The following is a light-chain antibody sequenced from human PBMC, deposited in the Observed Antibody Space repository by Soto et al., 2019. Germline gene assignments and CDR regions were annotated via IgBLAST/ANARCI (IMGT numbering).Light chain of an antibody. CDR3: QAYDYSLPASV. Sequence: QSALTQPASVSAPPGQSITISCTGTSGDLGSSDSVSWYQQQPGSPPKLVIFEVTIRPSGVSSRFSGSKSGNTASLTISALRAEDEADYFCQAYDYSLPASVFGGGTQLTVL. CDR2: EVT. CDR1: SGDLGSSDS. J-gene: IGLJ3*02. V-gene: IGLV2-14*01.